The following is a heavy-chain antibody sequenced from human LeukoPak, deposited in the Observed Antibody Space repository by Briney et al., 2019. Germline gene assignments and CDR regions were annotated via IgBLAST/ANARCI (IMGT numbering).Heavy chain of an antibody. V-gene: IGHV1-46*01. CDR2: INPSGGST. CDR3: TRGNTMARGVRYNWFDP. J-gene: IGHJ5*02. D-gene: IGHD3-10*01. Sequence: ASVKVSCKASGYTFTSYYMHWVRQAPGQGLEWMGIINPSGGSTSYAQKFQGRVTMTRDTSTSTVYMELSSLRSEDTAVYYCTRGNTMARGVRYNWFDPWGQGTLVTVSS. CDR1: GYTFTSYY.